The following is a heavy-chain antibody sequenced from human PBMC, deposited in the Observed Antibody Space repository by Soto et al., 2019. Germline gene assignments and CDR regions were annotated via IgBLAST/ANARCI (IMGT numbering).Heavy chain of an antibody. CDR2: IYYSGST. CDR3: ARVYGDYFLFDY. Sequence: PSETLSLTCTVSSGSISSYYWSWIRQPPGKGLEWIGYIYYSGSTNYNPSLKSRVTISVDTSKNQFSLKLSSVTAADTAVYYCARVYGDYFLFDYWGQGTLVTVSS. J-gene: IGHJ4*02. D-gene: IGHD4-17*01. CDR1: SGSISSYY. V-gene: IGHV4-59*01.